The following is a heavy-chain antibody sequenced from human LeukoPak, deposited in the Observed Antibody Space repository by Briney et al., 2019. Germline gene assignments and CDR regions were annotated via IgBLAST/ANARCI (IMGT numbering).Heavy chain of an antibody. V-gene: IGHV3-23*01. CDR2: ISGSGGST. D-gene: IGHD6-13*01. CDR3: AKDLQYFSSSMPSFDY. J-gene: IGHJ4*02. Sequence: GGSLRLSCAASGFKFDSYAMTWVRQAPGKGLEWVSAISGSGGSTYYADSVKGRFTISRDNSKNTLYLQMNSLRAEDTAVYYCAKDLQYFSSSMPSFDYWGQGTLVTVSS. CDR1: GFKFDSYA.